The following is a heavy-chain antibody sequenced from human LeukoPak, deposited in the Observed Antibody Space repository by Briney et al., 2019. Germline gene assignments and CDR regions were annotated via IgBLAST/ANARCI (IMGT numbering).Heavy chain of an antibody. J-gene: IGHJ5*01. Sequence: GGSLRLSCAASGFTFSSYGMHWVRQAPGKGLEWVANINEDGSKKYYVDSVKGRLTISRDDAKNTVYLQMNSLRAEDTAVYYCATVFDFWGQGTLVTVSS. CDR3: ATVFDF. CDR2: INEDGSKK. CDR1: GFTFSSYG. V-gene: IGHV3-7*01.